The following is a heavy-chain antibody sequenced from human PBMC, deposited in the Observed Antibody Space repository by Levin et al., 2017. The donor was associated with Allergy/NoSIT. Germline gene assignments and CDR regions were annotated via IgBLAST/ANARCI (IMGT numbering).Heavy chain of an antibody. CDR2: IYFSGST. V-gene: IGHV4-39*02. CDR3: AGFCSSSRCRDLHSYGMDV. CDR1: GESIRRNTYY. J-gene: IGHJ6*02. D-gene: IGHD6-13*01. Sequence: PSETLSLTCAVSGESIRRNTYYWGWIRQSPGTGLEWIGSIYFSGSTYYNPSLRNRVTLSTDTSSNFLSLRLTSVTAAETALCFGAGFCSSSRCRDLHSYGMDVWGQGTTVTVSS.